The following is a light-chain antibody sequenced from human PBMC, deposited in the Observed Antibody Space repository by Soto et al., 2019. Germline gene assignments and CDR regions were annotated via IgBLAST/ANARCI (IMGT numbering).Light chain of an antibody. CDR3: AAWDDSLSGRV. CDR2: GNN. CDR1: SSNVGSKA. J-gene: IGLJ3*02. Sequence: QPVLTQPPSASGTPGQRVTVSCSGGSSNVGSKAVSWYQQLPGTAPKLLIYGNNQRPSGVPDRFSGSKSGTSASLAISGLQSEDEADYYCAAWDDSLSGRVFGGGTKVTVL. V-gene: IGLV1-44*01.